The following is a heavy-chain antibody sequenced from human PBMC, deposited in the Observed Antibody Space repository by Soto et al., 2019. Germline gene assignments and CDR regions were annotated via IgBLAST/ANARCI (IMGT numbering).Heavy chain of an antibody. CDR2: INHSGST. CDR3: ARVRGYYDSSGYPIDY. Sequence: SETLSLTCAIYGVSFPGYYWSWIRQTPWKGMEWIGEINHSGSTNYNPSLKSRVTISVDTSKNLFSLKLSSVTAADTAVYYCARVRGYYDSSGYPIDYWGQG. J-gene: IGHJ4*02. V-gene: IGHV4-34*01. CDR1: GVSFPGYY. D-gene: IGHD3-22*01.